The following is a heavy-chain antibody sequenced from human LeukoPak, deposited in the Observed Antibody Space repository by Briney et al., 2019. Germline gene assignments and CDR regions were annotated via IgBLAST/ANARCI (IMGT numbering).Heavy chain of an antibody. V-gene: IGHV4-59*01. CDR2: IYYSGST. CDR3: ARAMGNPYFDY. Sequence: SETLSLTCTVSGGSISSYYWSWIRQPPGKGLEWIGYIYYSGSTNYSPSLKSRVTISVDTSKNQFSLKLSSVTAADTAVYYCARAMGNPYFDYWGQGTLVTVSS. J-gene: IGHJ4*02. CDR1: GGSISSYY. D-gene: IGHD1-14*01.